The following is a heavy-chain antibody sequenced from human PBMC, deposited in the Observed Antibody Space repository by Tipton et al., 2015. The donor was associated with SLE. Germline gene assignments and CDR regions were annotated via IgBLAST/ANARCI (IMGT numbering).Heavy chain of an antibody. V-gene: IGHV1-8*01. CDR3: AKRITMVRGGAFDI. J-gene: IGHJ3*02. CDR2: MNPNSGNT. D-gene: IGHD3-10*01. Sequence: QLVQSGAEVKKPGASVKVSCKASGYTFTSYDINWVRQATGQGLEWMGWMNPNSGNTGYAQKFQGRVTMTRNTSISTAYMELSSLRSEDTAVYYCAKRITMVRGGAFDIWGQGTMVTVSS. CDR1: GYTFTSYD.